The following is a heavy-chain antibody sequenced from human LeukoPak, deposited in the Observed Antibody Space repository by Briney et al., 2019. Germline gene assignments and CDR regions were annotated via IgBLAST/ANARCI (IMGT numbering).Heavy chain of an antibody. Sequence: GGSLRLSCAASGFTFDDYAMHWVRHAPGKGLEWVSGISWNSGSIGYADSVKGRFTISRDNAKNSLYLQMNSLRAEDTALYYCAREILELLHYYYYYMDVWGKGTTVTVSS. CDR1: GFTFDDYA. J-gene: IGHJ6*03. CDR3: AREILELLHYYYYYMDV. D-gene: IGHD1-7*01. CDR2: ISWNSGSI. V-gene: IGHV3-9*01.